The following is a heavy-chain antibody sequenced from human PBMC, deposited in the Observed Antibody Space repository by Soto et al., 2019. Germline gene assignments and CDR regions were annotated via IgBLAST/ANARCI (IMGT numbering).Heavy chain of an antibody. Sequence: PSETLSLSCAVSGGSISSGGYSWSWIRQPPGKGLEWIGYIYHSGRPYYNPSLKSRVTISVDNSKNTLYLQMNSLRAEDTAVYYCARHQTAPDYWGQGTLVTVSS. V-gene: IGHV4-30-2*01. J-gene: IGHJ4*02. CDR3: ARHQTAPDY. CDR2: IYHSGRP. CDR1: GGSISSGGYS. D-gene: IGHD2-21*02.